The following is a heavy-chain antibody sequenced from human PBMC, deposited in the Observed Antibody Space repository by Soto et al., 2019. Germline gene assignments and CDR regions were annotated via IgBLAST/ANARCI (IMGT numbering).Heavy chain of an antibody. D-gene: IGHD3-16*01. V-gene: IGHV1-8*02. CDR1: GYTFTSYY. CDR2: MNPNSGNI. Sequence: ASVKVSCKASGYTFTSYYMHWVQQAPGQGLEWMGWMNPNSGNIRYAQKFQGRVTMTRNASISTAYMELCSLGSEDMAVYCGARGWGGFSGGGGMDVWGQGTTVTVSS. J-gene: IGHJ6*02. CDR3: ARGWGGFSGGGGMDV.